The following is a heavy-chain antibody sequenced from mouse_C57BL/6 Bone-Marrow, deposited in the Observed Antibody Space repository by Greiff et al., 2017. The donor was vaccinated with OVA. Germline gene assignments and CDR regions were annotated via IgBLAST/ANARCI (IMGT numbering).Heavy chain of an antibody. CDR3: ARRALLRLYAMDY. J-gene: IGHJ4*01. D-gene: IGHD1-2*01. V-gene: IGHV1-7*01. CDR2: INPSSGYT. Sequence: VQLQQSGAELAKPGASVKLSCKASGYTFTSYWMHWVKQRPGQGLEWIGYINPSSGYTKYNQKFKDKATLTADKSSSTAYMQLSSLTYEDSAVYYCARRALLRLYAMDYWGQGTSVTVSS. CDR1: GYTFTSYW.